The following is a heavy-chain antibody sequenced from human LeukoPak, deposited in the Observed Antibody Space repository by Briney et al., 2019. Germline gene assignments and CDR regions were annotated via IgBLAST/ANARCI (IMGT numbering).Heavy chain of an antibody. CDR3: ARDTASVDYYYGMDV. D-gene: IGHD2-21*02. CDR1: GGTFSSYA. CDR2: INAGNGNT. J-gene: IGHJ6*02. Sequence: ASVKVSCKASGGTFSSYAISWVRQAPGQGLEWMGWINAGNGNTKYSQKFQGRVTITRDTSASTAYMELSSLRSEDTAVYYCARDTASVDYYYGMDVWGQGTTVTVSS. V-gene: IGHV1-3*01.